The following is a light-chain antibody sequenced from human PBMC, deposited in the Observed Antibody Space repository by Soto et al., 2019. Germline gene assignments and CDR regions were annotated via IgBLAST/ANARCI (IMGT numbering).Light chain of an antibody. CDR1: SSDVGGYNY. J-gene: IGLJ2*01. Sequence: QSALTQPASVSGSPGQSITISCTGTSSDVGGYNYVSWYQQHPGKAPKLMIYDVTNRPSGVSNRFSGSKSDNTASLTISGLQAEDEADYYCSSYTSSSIDILFGGGTKLTVL. CDR2: DVT. CDR3: SSYTSSSIDIL. V-gene: IGLV2-14*03.